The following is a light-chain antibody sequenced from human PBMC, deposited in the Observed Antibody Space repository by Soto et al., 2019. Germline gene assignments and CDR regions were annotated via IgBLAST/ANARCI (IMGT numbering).Light chain of an antibody. J-gene: IGLJ1*01. V-gene: IGLV3-21*02. CDR2: DDT. CDR1: NIGTKS. Sequence: SYVLTQPSSVSVAPGQTARIPCGGDNIGTKSVHWYRQRPGQAPVLVVYDDTSRPSGTPDRVSGSNSGNTATLTISRVEAGDEADYYWQVWDSDSEHYVFGGGTKLTVL. CDR3: QVWDSDSEHYV.